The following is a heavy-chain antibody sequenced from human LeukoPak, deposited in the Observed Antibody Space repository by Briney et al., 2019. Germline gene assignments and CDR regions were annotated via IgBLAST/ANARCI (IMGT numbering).Heavy chain of an antibody. CDR1: GFTLSSYA. V-gene: IGHV3-23*01. CDR3: AKDQWEATEYYFDY. Sequence: GGSLRLSCAASGFTLSSYAMSWVRQAPGKGLEWVSAISDSGNTYHADSVKGRFTISRDNSKNTLYLQMNSLRAEDTAVYYCAKDQWEATEYYFDYWGQGTLVTVSS. CDR2: ISDSGNT. D-gene: IGHD1-26*01. J-gene: IGHJ4*02.